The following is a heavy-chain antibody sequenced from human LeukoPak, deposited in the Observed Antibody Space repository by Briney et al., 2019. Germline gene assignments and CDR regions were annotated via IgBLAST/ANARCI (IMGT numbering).Heavy chain of an antibody. V-gene: IGHV3-7*01. CDR3: AKEGAYPIITYDA. Sequence: GGSLRLSCAASGFSFSRYWMNWVRQAPGKGLEWVANIKGDGIEKNYVDSVKGRFSISRDNAMNSLYLQMDSLRAEATAVYYCAKEGAYPIITYDAWGQGALVTVSS. J-gene: IGHJ5*02. D-gene: IGHD3-10*01. CDR2: IKGDGIEK. CDR1: GFSFSRYW.